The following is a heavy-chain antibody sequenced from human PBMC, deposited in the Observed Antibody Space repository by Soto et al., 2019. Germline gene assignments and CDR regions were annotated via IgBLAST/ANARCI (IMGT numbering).Heavy chain of an antibody. J-gene: IGHJ5*02. V-gene: IGHV4-30-2*01. CDR1: GGSISSGGYS. CDR3: AREYQFKWFDP. D-gene: IGHD2-2*01. Sequence: PSDTLSLTCAVSGGSISSGGYSWSWIRQPPGKGLEWIGYIYHSGSTYYNPSLKSRVTISVDRSKNQFSLKLSSVTAADTAVYYCAREYQFKWFDPWGQGTLVTVSS. CDR2: IYHSGST.